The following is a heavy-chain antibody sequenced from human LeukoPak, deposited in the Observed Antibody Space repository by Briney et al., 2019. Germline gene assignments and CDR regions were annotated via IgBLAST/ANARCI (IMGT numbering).Heavy chain of an antibody. V-gene: IGHV4-39*01. J-gene: IGHJ6*03. CDR2: IYYSGST. CDR3: ARIVLYYYYMDV. D-gene: IGHD3-16*02. CDR1: GGSISSSSYY. Sequence: PSETLSLTCTVSGGSISSSSYYWGWIRQPPGKGLEWIGSIYYSGSTYYNPSLKSRVTISVDTSKNQFSLKLSSVTAADTAVYYCARIVLYYYYMDVWGKGTTVTISS.